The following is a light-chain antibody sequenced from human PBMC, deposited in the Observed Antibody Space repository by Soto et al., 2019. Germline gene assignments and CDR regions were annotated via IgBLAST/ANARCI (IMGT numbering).Light chain of an antibody. CDR1: SSDVGGFDF. J-gene: IGLJ3*02. Sequence: QSVLTQPASVSGSPGQSITISCTGTSSDVGGFDFVSWYQHHPGKAPKLLVYEVSNRPSRVSNRFSGSKSGTTASLTISGLQAEDEADYYCSSYTSHNTPWVFGGGTKVTVL. V-gene: IGLV2-14*01. CDR3: SSYTSHNTPWV. CDR2: EVS.